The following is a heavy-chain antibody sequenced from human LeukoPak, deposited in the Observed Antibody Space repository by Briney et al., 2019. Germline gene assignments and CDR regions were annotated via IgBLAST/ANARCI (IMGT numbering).Heavy chain of an antibody. Sequence: SETLSLTCTVSGGSISSYYWSWIRQPPGKGLEWIGCIYYSGSTNYNPSLKSRVTISVDTSKNQFSLKLSSVTAADTAVYYCAREYSSGYFDYWGQGTLVTVSS. CDR2: IYYSGST. CDR1: GGSISSYY. J-gene: IGHJ4*02. D-gene: IGHD3-22*01. CDR3: AREYSSGYFDY. V-gene: IGHV4-59*12.